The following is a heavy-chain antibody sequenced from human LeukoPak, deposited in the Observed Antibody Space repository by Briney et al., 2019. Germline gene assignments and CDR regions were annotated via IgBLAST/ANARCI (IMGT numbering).Heavy chain of an antibody. J-gene: IGHJ5*02. CDR1: GGSISSSSYY. Sequence: PSETLSLTCTVSGGSISSSSYYWGWIRQPPGKGLEWIGSIYYSGSTYYNPSLKSRVTISVDTSKNQFSLKLSSVTAADTAVYYCAREITIFPPGGNWFDPWGQGTLVTVSS. D-gene: IGHD3-9*01. V-gene: IGHV4-39*07. CDR3: AREITIFPPGGNWFDP. CDR2: IYYSGST.